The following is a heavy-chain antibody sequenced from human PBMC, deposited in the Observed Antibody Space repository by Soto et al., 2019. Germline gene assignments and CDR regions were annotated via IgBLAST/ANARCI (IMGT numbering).Heavy chain of an antibody. CDR1: GFTFSSYG. J-gene: IGHJ6*02. Sequence: QVQLVESGGGVVQPGRSLRLSCAASGFTFSSYGMHWVRQAPGKGLEWGAVIWYDGSNKNYADSVKGRFTISRDNSKNTLYLQMNSLRAEDTAGYYCARGGYSSSSVGYYGMDVWGQGTTVTVSS. D-gene: IGHD6-6*01. V-gene: IGHV3-33*01. CDR3: ARGGYSSSSVGYYGMDV. CDR2: IWYDGSNK.